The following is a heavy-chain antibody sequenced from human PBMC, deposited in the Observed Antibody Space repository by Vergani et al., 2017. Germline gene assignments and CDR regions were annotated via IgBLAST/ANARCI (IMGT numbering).Heavy chain of an antibody. Sequence: VQLVESGGGVVQPGRSLRLSCAASGFTFNQYGMHWVRQAPGKGLELVAVTWYDGNNKQYADSVKGRFTISRDNSKSTMYLQMNSLRDEDTGVYYCARDLRLLYNRFDPWGQGTLVTVSS. CDR3: ARDLRLLYNRFDP. J-gene: IGHJ5*02. D-gene: IGHD1-14*01. CDR1: GFTFNQYG. CDR2: TWYDGNNK. V-gene: IGHV3-33*01.